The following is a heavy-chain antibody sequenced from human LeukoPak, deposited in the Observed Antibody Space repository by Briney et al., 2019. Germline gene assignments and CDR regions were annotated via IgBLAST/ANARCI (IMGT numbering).Heavy chain of an antibody. D-gene: IGHD5-12*01. V-gene: IGHV3-23*01. Sequence: GGSLRLSCAASGFTFSSYAMSWVRQAPGKGLEWVSGISGSAYSTYYADSVQGRFTISGDNSKNTLYLQMNSLRAEDTAVYYCAKEAGHSGYDYPDYWGQGALVTVSS. CDR2: ISGSAYST. CDR3: AKEAGHSGYDYPDY. CDR1: GFTFSSYA. J-gene: IGHJ4*02.